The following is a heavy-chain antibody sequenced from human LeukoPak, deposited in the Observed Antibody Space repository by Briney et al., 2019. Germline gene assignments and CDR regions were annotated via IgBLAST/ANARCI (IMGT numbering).Heavy chain of an antibody. D-gene: IGHD6-13*01. CDR3: ARVAYSSSWYWWFDP. CDR1: GGSISSYY. CDR2: IYYSGST. J-gene: IGHJ5*02. Sequence: SETLSLTCTVSGGSISSYYWSWIRQPPGKGLEWIGYIYYSGSTNYKPSLKSRVTISVDTSKNQFSLKLSSVTAADTAVYYCARVAYSSSWYWWFDPWGQGTLVTVS. V-gene: IGHV4-59*01.